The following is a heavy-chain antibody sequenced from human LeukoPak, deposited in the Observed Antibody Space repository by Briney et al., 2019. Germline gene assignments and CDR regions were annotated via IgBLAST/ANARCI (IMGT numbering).Heavy chain of an antibody. V-gene: IGHV4-59*13. CDR3: ARGIRYTASFDY. Sequence: SETLSLTRTVSVGSISIYYWSCIRDPPARGLEGVGDLYYSGSTNYNPSLKSRVTISVDTSKNQFSLKLSSVTAADTAVYCCARGIRYTASFDYWGQGTLGTVSS. CDR1: VGSISIYY. CDR2: LYYSGST. D-gene: IGHD5-18*01. J-gene: IGHJ4*02.